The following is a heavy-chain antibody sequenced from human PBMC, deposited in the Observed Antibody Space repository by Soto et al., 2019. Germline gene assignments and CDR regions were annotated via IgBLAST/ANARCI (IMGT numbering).Heavy chain of an antibody. J-gene: IGHJ3*02. CDR1: GGSMSENDYY. Sequence: QVQLQEAGPGLVRPSQTLSLTCTVAGGSMSENDYYWSWLRQSPGQGLQWIGYIYDTWTTSYSPSLKSRVTMSADTSRNLFSLKLTSVTAADTALYFCAREIVRGGFDIWGQGTLVTVSS. V-gene: IGHV4-30-4*01. CDR3: AREIVRGGFDI. CDR2: IYDTWTT. D-gene: IGHD3-10*02.